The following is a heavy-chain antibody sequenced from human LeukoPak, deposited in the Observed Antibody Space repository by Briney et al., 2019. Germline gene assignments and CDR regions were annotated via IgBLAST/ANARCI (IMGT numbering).Heavy chain of an antibody. CDR3: AKDARNLYGSGSPIDY. CDR2: IFYSGST. D-gene: IGHD3-10*01. J-gene: IGHJ4*02. V-gene: IGHV4-39*07. CDR1: GGSISSSIYY. Sequence: PSETLSLTCIVSGGSISSSIYYWGWIRQPPGKGLEWIGSIFYSGSTYYNPSLKSRVTISVDTSKNQLSLKLRSVTAADTAVHYCAKDARNLYGSGSPIDYWGQGTLVTVSS.